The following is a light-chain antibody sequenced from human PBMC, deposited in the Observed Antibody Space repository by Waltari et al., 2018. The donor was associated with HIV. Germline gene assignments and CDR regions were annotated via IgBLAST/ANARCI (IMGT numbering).Light chain of an antibody. CDR3: QQYNQWPRT. J-gene: IGKJ2*01. V-gene: IGKV3D-15*01. CDR2: GAS. CDR1: QSLTIN. Sequence: EVVMTQSPATLSVSPGARATLSCRASQSLTINLARYQQKPGQAPRLLNYGASTRSTGVPARLSGSWSGKEFTLTISSLQSEDFAVYYCQQYNQWPRTFGQGTKVEIK.